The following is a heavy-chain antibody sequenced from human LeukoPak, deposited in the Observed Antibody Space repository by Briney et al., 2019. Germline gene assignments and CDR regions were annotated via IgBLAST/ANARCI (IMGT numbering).Heavy chain of an antibody. CDR2: IYYSGST. J-gene: IGHJ4*02. Sequence: WETLSLTCTVSGGSISSSRDYWGWIRQPPGKGLEWIGSIYYSGSTYYNPSLKSRVTISVDTSKNQFSLKLSSVTAADTAVYYCARHVEVAVAGPIDYWGQGTLVTVSS. CDR3: ARHVEVAVAGPIDY. CDR1: GGSISSSRDY. V-gene: IGHV4-39*01. D-gene: IGHD6-19*01.